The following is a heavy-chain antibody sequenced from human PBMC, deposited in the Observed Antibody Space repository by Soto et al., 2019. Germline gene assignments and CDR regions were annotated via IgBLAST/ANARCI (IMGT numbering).Heavy chain of an antibody. V-gene: IGHV1-18*01. J-gene: IGHJ6*02. CDR1: GYTFTSYG. D-gene: IGHD3-22*01. CDR3: ARSYYYDSSGYTLNYYYYGMDV. CDR2: ISAYNGNT. Sequence: QVRLVQSGAEVKKPGASVKVSCKASGYTFTSYGISWVRQAPGQGLEWMGWISAYNGNTNYAQKLQGRVTMTTDTSTSTAYMELRSLRSDDTAVYYCARSYYYDSSGYTLNYYYYGMDVWGQGTTVTVSS.